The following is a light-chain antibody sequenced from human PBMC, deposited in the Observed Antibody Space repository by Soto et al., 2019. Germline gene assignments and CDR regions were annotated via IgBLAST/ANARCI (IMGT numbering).Light chain of an antibody. CDR3: QQYGSSPPGT. V-gene: IGKV3-20*01. CDR2: GAS. Sequence: EIVLTQSPGTLSLSPGERATLSCRASQSVSSNYLAWYQQKPGQAPRLLIYGASNRATGIPDRFGGSGSGTDFTLTISRLDPEDFAVYYCQQYGSSPPGTFGPGTKVDIK. J-gene: IGKJ3*01. CDR1: QSVSSNY.